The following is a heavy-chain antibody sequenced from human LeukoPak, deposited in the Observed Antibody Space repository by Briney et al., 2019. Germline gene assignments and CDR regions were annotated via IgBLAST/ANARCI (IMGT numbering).Heavy chain of an antibody. CDR2: IRSKAYGGTT. J-gene: IGHJ1*01. CDR3: TRDGSSRPFQH. Sequence: GGSLRLSCTASGFTFGDYAMSWVRQAPGKGLEWVGFIRSKAYGGTTEYAASVKGRFTISRDDSKSIAYLQMNSLKTEDTAVYYCTRDGSSRPFQHWGQGTLVTVSS. V-gene: IGHV3-49*04. CDR1: GFTFGDYA.